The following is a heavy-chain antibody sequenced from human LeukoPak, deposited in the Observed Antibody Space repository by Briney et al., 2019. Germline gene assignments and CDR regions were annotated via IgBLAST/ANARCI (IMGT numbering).Heavy chain of an antibody. D-gene: IGHD1-7*01. J-gene: IGHJ3*02. Sequence: PGGSLRLSCAASGFTFDDYAMHWVWQAPGKGLEWVSSINWNGGTIGYADSVKGRFTVSRDNAKNSLYLQMNSLRAEDTALYYCAKDRRELLDAFDIWGQGTMVTVSS. CDR1: GFTFDDYA. CDR3: AKDRRELLDAFDI. V-gene: IGHV3-9*01. CDR2: INWNGGTI.